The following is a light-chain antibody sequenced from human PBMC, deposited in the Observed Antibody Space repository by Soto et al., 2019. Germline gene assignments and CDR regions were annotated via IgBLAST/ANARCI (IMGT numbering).Light chain of an antibody. CDR3: AAWDDYLNVV. V-gene: IGLV1-44*01. CDR1: SSNIGSNT. Sequence: QSVLTQPPSASGTPGQRVTISCSGSSSNIGSNTVSWYQQLPGTAPKLLIYNNNQRPSGVPDRFSGSKSGTAASLAISGLQAEDEAYYHCAAWDDYLNVVFGGGTKLTVL. CDR2: NNN. J-gene: IGLJ3*02.